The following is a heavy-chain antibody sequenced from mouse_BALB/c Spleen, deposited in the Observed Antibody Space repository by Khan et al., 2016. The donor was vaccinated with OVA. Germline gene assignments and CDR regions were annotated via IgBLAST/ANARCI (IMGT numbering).Heavy chain of an antibody. V-gene: IGHV2-6-1*01. J-gene: IGHJ1*01. Sequence: QVQLKESGPGLVAPSQSLSITCPISGFSLTNYGVHWVRQPPGKGLEWLVVIWSDGHTTYNSALKSRLSISKDNSKSHVFFKMNSLQTDDTAMYYCARHGYYGNYGPYFDVWGAGTTVTVSS. CDR3: ARHGYYGNYGPYFDV. D-gene: IGHD2-1*01. CDR1: GFSLTNYG. CDR2: IWSDGHT.